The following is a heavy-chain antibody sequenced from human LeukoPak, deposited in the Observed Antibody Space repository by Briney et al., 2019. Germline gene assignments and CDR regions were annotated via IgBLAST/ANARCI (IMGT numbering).Heavy chain of an antibody. Sequence: QSGGSLRLSCAASEFSVGSNYMTWVRQAPGKGLEWVSLIYSGGSTYYADSVKGRFTTSRDKSKNTLYLQMNSLRAEDTAVYYCAKEEWGFGEFHLFMDVWGKGTTVTISS. CDR2: IYSGGST. CDR1: EFSVGSNY. J-gene: IGHJ6*03. V-gene: IGHV3-53*01. D-gene: IGHD3-10*01. CDR3: AKEEWGFGEFHLFMDV.